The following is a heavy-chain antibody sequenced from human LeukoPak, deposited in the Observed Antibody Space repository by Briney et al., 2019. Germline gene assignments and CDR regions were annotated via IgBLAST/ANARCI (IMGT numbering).Heavy chain of an antibody. CDR2: INHSGNT. CDR1: GGSFSGYY. D-gene: IGHD6-13*01. CDR3: ARRGSSWYRGWFDP. J-gene: IGHJ5*02. Sequence: SETLSLTCAVYGGSFSGYYWSWIRQPPGKGLEWIGEINHSGNTNYNPSLKSRVTISVDTSKNQFSLKLSSVTAADTAVYYCARRGSSWYRGWFDPWGQGTLVTVSS. V-gene: IGHV4-34*01.